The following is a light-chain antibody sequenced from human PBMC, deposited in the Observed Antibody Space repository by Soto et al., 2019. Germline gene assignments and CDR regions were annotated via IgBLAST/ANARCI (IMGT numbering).Light chain of an antibody. Sequence: SYELTQPPSVSVAPGQTARITCGGDKLGSKIVHWYKQMPGQAPVAVVFDATDRPSGIADRFSASRSGDTATLTISRVDAGDEADYFCQVWASTAEFFVFGSGTKVTVL. CDR1: KLGSKI. CDR2: DAT. CDR3: QVWASTAEFFV. J-gene: IGLJ1*01. V-gene: IGLV3-21*02.